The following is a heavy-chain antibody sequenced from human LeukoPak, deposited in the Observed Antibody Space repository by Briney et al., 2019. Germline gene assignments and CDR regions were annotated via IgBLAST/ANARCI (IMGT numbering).Heavy chain of an antibody. CDR1: GYTFTGYY. V-gene: IGHV1-69*04. CDR2: IIPILGIA. J-gene: IGHJ4*02. Sequence: ASVKVSCKASGYTFTGYYMHWVRQAPGQGLEWMGRIIPILGIANYAQKFQGRVTITADKSTSTAYVELSSLRSEDTAVYYCARDRRYYDILTGYDYWGQGTLVTVSS. CDR3: ARDRRYYDILTGYDY. D-gene: IGHD3-9*01.